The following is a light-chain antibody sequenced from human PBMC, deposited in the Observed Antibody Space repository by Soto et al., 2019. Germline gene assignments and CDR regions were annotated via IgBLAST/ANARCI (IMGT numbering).Light chain of an antibody. Sequence: ELVMTQSPATLSVSPGERVTLSCRSSQSVADNLAWFQQKPGQGPRLLIYGASTRATGIPARFSGSGSETDFTLTVSSLRSEDSAVYYCQQYNYWPITFGQGTRM. J-gene: IGKJ5*01. CDR1: QSVADN. CDR2: GAS. V-gene: IGKV3-15*01. CDR3: QQYNYWPIT.